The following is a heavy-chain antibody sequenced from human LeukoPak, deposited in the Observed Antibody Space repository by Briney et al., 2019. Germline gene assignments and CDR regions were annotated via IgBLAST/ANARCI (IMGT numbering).Heavy chain of an antibody. CDR3: ATIKRGSIFGYFDF. D-gene: IGHD5-18*01. J-gene: IGHJ4*02. V-gene: IGHV4-59*11. Sequence: SETLSLTCTVSGGSISTHYWSWIRQPPGKVLEWIGYVLDSERTKDNPSLKSRATLSADTSKNQFSLRLTSVTAADSAGYYCATIKRGSIFGYFDFGGQGVLVTVSS. CDR2: VLDSERT. CDR1: GGSISTHY.